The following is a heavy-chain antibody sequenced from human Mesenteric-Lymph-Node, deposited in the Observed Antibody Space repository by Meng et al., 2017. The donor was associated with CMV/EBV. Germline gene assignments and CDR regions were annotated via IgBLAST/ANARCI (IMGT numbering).Heavy chain of an antibody. CDR1: GYPISSITSGYY. CDR2: INHSGST. J-gene: IGHJ6*02. CDR3: ARLIGYSWGYYYYGMDV. V-gene: IGHV4-38-2*02. Sequence: SETLSLTCTVSGYPISSITSGYYWGWIRQPPGKGLEWIGEINHSGSTNYNPSLKSRVTISVDTSKNQFSLKLSSVTAADTAVYYCARLIGYSWGYYYYGMDVWGQGTTVTVSS. D-gene: IGHD5-18*01.